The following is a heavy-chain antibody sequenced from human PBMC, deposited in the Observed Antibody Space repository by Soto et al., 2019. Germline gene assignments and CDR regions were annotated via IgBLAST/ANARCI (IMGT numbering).Heavy chain of an antibody. D-gene: IGHD2-15*01. CDR2: IYYSGST. CDR3: ARARYCSGGSCYTWPLDY. J-gene: IGHJ4*02. CDR1: GGSISSYY. Sequence: SETLSLTCTVSGGSISSYYWTWIRQPPGKGLEWIGYIYYSGSTNYNPSLKSRVTISVDTSKNQFSLKLSSVTVADTAVYYCARARYCSGGSCYTWPLDYWGQGTLVTVSS. V-gene: IGHV4-59*01.